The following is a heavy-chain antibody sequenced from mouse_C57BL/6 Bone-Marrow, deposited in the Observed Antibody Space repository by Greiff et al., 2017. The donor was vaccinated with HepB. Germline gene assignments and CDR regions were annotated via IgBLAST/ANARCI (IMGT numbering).Heavy chain of an antibody. D-gene: IGHD1-1*01. CDR1: GYSITSGYY. V-gene: IGHV3-6*01. CDR3: ARDRTVVAPGYFDY. CDR2: ISYDGSN. Sequence: EVKLMESGPGLVKPSQSLSLTCSVTGYSITSGYYWNWIRQFPGNKLEWMGYISYDGSNNYNPSLKNRISITRDTSKNQFFLKLNSVTTEDTATYYCARDRTVVAPGYFDYWGQGTTLTVSS. J-gene: IGHJ2*01.